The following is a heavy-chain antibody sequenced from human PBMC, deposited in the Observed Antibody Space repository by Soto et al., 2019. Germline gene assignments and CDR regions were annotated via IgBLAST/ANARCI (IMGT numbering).Heavy chain of an antibody. V-gene: IGHV1-69*13. CDR2: IIPIFGTA. J-gene: IGHJ5*02. CDR1: GGTFSSYA. Sequence: ASVKVSCKASGGTFSSYAISWVRQAPGQGLEWMGGIIPIFGTANYAQKFQGRVTITADESTSTAYMELSSLRSEDTAVYYCARYGDSQNWFDPWGQGTLVTVSS. CDR3: ARYGDSQNWFDP. D-gene: IGHD4-17*01.